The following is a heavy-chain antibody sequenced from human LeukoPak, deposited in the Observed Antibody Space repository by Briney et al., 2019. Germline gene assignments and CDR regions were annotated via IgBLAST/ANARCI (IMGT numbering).Heavy chain of an antibody. CDR1: GFTFSKYW. D-gene: IGHD6-19*01. CDR2: INTDGTVT. CDR3: ATKQWLAPPPDS. Sequence: LPGGSLRLSCAASGFTFSKYWMLWVRQAPGKGLESVSRINTDGTVTTYADSVKGRFTVSRDNADNTMFLQMNSVGDEDTAVYYCATKQWLAPPPDSWGQGTPVTVSS. J-gene: IGHJ4*02. V-gene: IGHV3-74*01.